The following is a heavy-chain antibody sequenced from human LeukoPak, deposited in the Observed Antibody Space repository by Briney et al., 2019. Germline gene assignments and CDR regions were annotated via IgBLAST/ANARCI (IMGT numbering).Heavy chain of an antibody. J-gene: IGHJ6*02. Sequence: GGSLRLSCAASGFTFSSYAMSWVRQAPGKGLEWVSAISGSGGSTYYADSVKGRFTISRDNAKNSLYLQMNSLRAEDTAVYYCARLRYYGMDVWGQGTTVTVSS. D-gene: IGHD2-15*01. CDR3: ARLRYYGMDV. V-gene: IGHV3-23*01. CDR2: ISGSGGST. CDR1: GFTFSSYA.